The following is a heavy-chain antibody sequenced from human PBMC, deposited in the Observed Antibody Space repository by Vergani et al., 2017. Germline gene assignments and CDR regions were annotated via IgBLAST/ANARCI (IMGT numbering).Heavy chain of an antibody. CDR3: ARAYDFWSGYYED. V-gene: IGHV4-31*03. J-gene: IGHJ4*02. Sequence: QVQLQESGPGLVKPSQTLSPTCTVPGGSISSGGYYWSWIRQHPGKGLEWIGYLYYSGSTYYNPSLKSRVTISVETSKNQFSLKLSSVTAADTAVYYCARAYDFWSGYYEDWGQGTLVTVSS. CDR2: LYYSGST. CDR1: GGSISSGGYY. D-gene: IGHD3-3*01.